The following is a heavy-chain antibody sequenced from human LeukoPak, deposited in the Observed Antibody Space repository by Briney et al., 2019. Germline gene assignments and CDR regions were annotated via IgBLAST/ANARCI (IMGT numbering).Heavy chain of an antibody. V-gene: IGHV3-21*01. CDR1: GCTFSSYS. D-gene: IGHD3-3*01. CDR3: AKEGLTIFGVVH. CDR2: ISSSSSYI. J-gene: IGHJ4*02. Sequence: PGGSLKLSCAASGCTFSSYSMNWVRQAPGKGLEWVSSISSSSSYIYYADSVKGRFTISRDNAKNSLYLQMNSLRAEDTAVYYCAKEGLTIFGVVHWGQGTLVIVSS.